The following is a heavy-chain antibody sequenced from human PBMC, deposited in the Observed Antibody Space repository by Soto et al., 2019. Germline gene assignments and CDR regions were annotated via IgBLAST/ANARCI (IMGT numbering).Heavy chain of an antibody. D-gene: IGHD3-22*01. CDR2: LYYGRSA. Sequence: QVQLQASGPGLVKPSETLSLTCAVSGDSISSYYCMWIRQPPGKGLESIGYLYYGRSANYNPSLKRRVTLSVDTSTNQCPLTLSSMTAADTAVYYCALRSMAVVPEYWGQGTLVTVSS. CDR1: GDSISSYY. J-gene: IGHJ4*02. V-gene: IGHV4-59*01. CDR3: ALRSMAVVPEY.